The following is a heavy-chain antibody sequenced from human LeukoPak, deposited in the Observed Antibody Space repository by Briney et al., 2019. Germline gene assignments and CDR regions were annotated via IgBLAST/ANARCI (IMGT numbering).Heavy chain of an antibody. Sequence: SETLSLTCTVSGGSISSYYWSWTRQPPGKGLEWIGYIYYSGTTNYNPSLKSRVTISVDTSKNQFSLKLSSVTAADTAVYYCARGVYIAAAQYGYWGQGTLATVSS. V-gene: IGHV4-59*01. D-gene: IGHD6-13*01. CDR1: GGSISSYY. CDR3: ARGVYIAAAQYGY. J-gene: IGHJ4*02. CDR2: IYYSGTT.